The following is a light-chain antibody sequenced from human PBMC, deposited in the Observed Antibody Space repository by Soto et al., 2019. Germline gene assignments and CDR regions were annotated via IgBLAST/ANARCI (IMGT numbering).Light chain of an antibody. J-gene: IGKJ1*01. Sequence: EIGMTQSAATLSVSPGEGATLSCRASQGIGDTLAWYQQKPGQTPRLLIYDTSIRATGVPARFSGSRSGTDFTLTISGLEPEDFAVYYCQHFGNSLWTFGQGTKVDI. CDR1: QGIGDT. V-gene: IGKV3-15*01. CDR3: QHFGNSLWT. CDR2: DTS.